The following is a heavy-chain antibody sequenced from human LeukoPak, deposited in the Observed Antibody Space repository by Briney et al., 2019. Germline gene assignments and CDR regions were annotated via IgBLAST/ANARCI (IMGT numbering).Heavy chain of an antibody. V-gene: IGHV3-48*04. CDR2: ISSSGSTI. CDR3: ARVYTGWWFDP. Sequence: GGSLRLSCAASGFTFSSYAMSWVRQAPGKGLEWVSYISSSGSTIYYADSVKGRFTISRDNAKNSLYLQMNSLRAEDTAVYYCARVYTGWWFDPWGQGTLVTVSS. D-gene: IGHD2-2*02. J-gene: IGHJ5*02. CDR1: GFTFSSYA.